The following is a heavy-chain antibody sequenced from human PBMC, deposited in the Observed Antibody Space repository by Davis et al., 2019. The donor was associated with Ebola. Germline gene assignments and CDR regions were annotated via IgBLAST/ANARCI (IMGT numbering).Heavy chain of an antibody. D-gene: IGHD5-12*01. CDR1: GGSISSSHW. CDR2: IYHSGST. Sequence: PSETLSLTCAVSGGSISSSHWWSWVRQPPGKGLECIGEIYHSGSTNYNPSLKSPVTISVDKSKNQFSLKLSSVTAADTAVYYCARGAARYSGYDFTYYYYGMDVWGQGTTVTVSS. CDR3: ARGAARYSGYDFTYYYYGMDV. V-gene: IGHV4-4*02. J-gene: IGHJ6*02.